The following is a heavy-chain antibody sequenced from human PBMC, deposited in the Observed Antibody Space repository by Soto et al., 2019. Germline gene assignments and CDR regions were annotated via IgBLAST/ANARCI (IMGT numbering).Heavy chain of an antibody. D-gene: IGHD3-10*01. Sequence: EVQLVESGGGLVKPGGSLRLSCAASGFTFSNAWMSWVRQAPGKGLEWVGRIKSKTDGGTTDYAAPVKGRFTISRDDSKNTLYLQMNSLKTEDIAVYYCTTEGSGGQDYYYSGMDVWGQGTTVTVSS. V-gene: IGHV3-15*01. CDR2: IKSKTDGGTT. J-gene: IGHJ6*02. CDR1: GFTFSNAW. CDR3: TTEGSGGQDYYYSGMDV.